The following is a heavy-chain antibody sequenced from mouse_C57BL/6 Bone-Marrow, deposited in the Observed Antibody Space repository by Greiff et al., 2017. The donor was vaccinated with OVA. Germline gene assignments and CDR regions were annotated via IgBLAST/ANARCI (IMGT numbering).Heavy chain of an antibody. Sequence: EVTFVKSGGGVVKPGGFLKLFRAAFGFTFSSHTMSRVRQTPEKRPEWVAIICGGGCYTYFPVSVTGRVPIYSVNAKNTLYLQVSSLGSEDTALYYCARRGWDLDYWGQGTTLTVSS. V-gene: IGHV5-9*01. J-gene: IGHJ2*01. CDR3: ARRGWDLDY. D-gene: IGHD4-1*01. CDR1: GFTFSSHT. CDR2: ICGGGCYT.